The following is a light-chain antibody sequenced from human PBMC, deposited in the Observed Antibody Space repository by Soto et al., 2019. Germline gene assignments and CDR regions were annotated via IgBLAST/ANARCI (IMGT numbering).Light chain of an antibody. CDR1: QSVGSY. Sequence: EIVLTQSPATLSLSPGEGATLSCRASQSVGSYLAWYQQKLGQAPRLLIYDASSRATGIPDRFSGSGSGTDFTLTISRLEPEDFAVYYCQQYGSSPPLTFGGGTKVEIK. V-gene: IGKV3-20*01. CDR3: QQYGSSPPLT. CDR2: DAS. J-gene: IGKJ4*01.